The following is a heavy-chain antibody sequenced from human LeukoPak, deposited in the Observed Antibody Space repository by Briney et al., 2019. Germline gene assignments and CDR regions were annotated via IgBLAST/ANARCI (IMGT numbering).Heavy chain of an antibody. Sequence: SETLSLTCTVSGGSISSYYWSWIRQPPGKGLEWIGYIYYSGSTNYNPSLKSRVTISVDTSKNQFSLKLSSVTAADTAVYYCARVDIVVVPARYYYMDVWGKGTTVTVSS. CDR2: IYYSGST. D-gene: IGHD2-2*03. V-gene: IGHV4-59*01. J-gene: IGHJ6*03. CDR1: GGSISSYY. CDR3: ARVDIVVVPARYYYMDV.